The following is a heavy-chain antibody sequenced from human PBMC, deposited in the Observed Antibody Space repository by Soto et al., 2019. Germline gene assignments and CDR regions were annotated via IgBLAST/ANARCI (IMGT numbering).Heavy chain of an antibody. CDR2: IYPGDSDT. CDR1: GYSVTSYW. CDR3: TRLGDNEYYYYGMDV. V-gene: IGHV5-51*01. D-gene: IGHD1-1*01. Sequence: GESLKISCKGSGYSVTSYWIGWVRQMPVKGLEWMGIIYPGDSDTRYSPSFQGQVTISADKSISTAYLQWSSLKASDTAMYYCTRLGDNEYYYYGMDVWAQGTTVTVSS. J-gene: IGHJ6*02.